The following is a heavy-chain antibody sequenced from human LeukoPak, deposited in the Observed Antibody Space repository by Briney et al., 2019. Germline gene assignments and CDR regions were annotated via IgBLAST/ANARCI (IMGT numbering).Heavy chain of an antibody. CDR2: IYPDDSDT. V-gene: IGHV5-51*01. D-gene: IGHD3-22*01. Sequence: GESLEISCKGSGYRFSAYWIAWVRQMPGKGLEWMGIIYPDDSDTRYSPSFQGQVTISADKSVSTAYLQWSSLKASDTATYFCARPNITSYYDSRGYDAFDVWGQGTIVTVSS. J-gene: IGHJ3*01. CDR3: ARPNITSYYDSRGYDAFDV. CDR1: GYRFSAYW.